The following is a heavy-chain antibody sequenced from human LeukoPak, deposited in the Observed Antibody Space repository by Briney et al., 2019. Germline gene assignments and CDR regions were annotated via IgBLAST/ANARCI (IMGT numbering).Heavy chain of an antibody. CDR2: VSWSSGSI. CDR1: GFTFDDYA. CDR3: ARHLNYYLDY. D-gene: IGHD3-10*01. J-gene: IGHJ4*02. V-gene: IGHV3-9*01. Sequence: GGSLRLSCAASGFTFDDYAMHWVRQAPGKGLEWVSGVSWSSGSIDYADSVKGRFTISRDNAKNTLYLQMNSLRAEDTAVYYCARHLNYYLDYWGQGTLVTVSS.